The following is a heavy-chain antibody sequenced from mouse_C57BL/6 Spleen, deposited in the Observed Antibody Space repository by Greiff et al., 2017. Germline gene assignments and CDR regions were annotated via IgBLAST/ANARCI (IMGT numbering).Heavy chain of an antibody. Sequence: VQLQQPGAELVKPGASVQLSCKASGYTFTSYWMQWVKQRPGPGLEWIGEIDPSDSYTNYNQKFKGKATLTVDTSSSTAYMHLSSLTSEDSAVYYCARRIYYGTLYFDYWGQGTTLTVSS. J-gene: IGHJ2*01. CDR2: IDPSDSYT. CDR1: GYTFTSYW. CDR3: ARRIYYGTLYFDY. D-gene: IGHD2-1*01. V-gene: IGHV1-50*01.